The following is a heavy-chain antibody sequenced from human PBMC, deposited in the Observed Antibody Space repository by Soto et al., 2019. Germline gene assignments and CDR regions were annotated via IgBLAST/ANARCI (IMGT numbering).Heavy chain of an antibody. Sequence: SETLSLTCTVSGGSISSYYWSWIRQPAGKGLEWIGRIYTSGSTNYNPSLKSRVTMSVDTSKNQFSLKLSSVAAADTAVYYCARDPASYSDSGGYFPGAFDMWGQGTLVTVSS. V-gene: IGHV4-4*07. CDR2: IYTSGST. CDR3: ARDPASYSDSGGYFPGAFDM. D-gene: IGHD3-22*01. CDR1: GGSISSYY. J-gene: IGHJ3*02.